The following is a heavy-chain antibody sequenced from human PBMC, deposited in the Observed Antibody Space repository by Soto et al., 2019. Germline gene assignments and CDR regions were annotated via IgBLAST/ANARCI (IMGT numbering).Heavy chain of an antibody. CDR3: ARAGCDGGSCYTLVGLRYGMDV. J-gene: IGHJ6*02. Sequence: QVQLVESGGGVVQPGRSLRLSCAASGFTFSSYAMYWVRQAPGKGLEWVAVISYDGNNKYYADSVKGRFTISRDNSKNTLYLQMNSLRTEDMAVYYCARAGCDGGSCYTLVGLRYGMDVWGQGTKVTVSS. CDR2: ISYDGNNK. CDR1: GFTFSSYA. V-gene: IGHV3-30-3*01. D-gene: IGHD2-15*01.